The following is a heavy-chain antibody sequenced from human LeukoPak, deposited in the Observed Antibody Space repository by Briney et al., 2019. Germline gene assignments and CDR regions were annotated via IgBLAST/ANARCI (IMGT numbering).Heavy chain of an antibody. CDR1: GGSISSSSYY. V-gene: IGHV4-39*07. CDR2: IYYSGST. D-gene: IGHD6-6*01. CDR3: ARGAYSSWDYYYGMDV. J-gene: IGHJ6*02. Sequence: SETLSLTCTVSGGSISSSSYYWGWIRQPPGKGLEWIGSIYYSGSTYYNPSLKSRVTISVDTSKNQFSLKLSSVTAADTAVYYCARGAYSSWDYYYGMDVWGQGTTVTVSS.